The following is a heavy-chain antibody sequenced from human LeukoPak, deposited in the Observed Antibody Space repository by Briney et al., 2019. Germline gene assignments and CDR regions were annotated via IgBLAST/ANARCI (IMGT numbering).Heavy chain of an antibody. J-gene: IGHJ5*02. CDR2: TYYGSDWYS. D-gene: IGHD6-6*01. V-gene: IGHV6-1*01. CDR3: ARDPNSSSEWGPFDP. Sequence: SQTLSLTCAISGDSVSSSASWNWIRQSPSRGLEWLGRTYYGSDWYSDYATSVRSRITINADTSKNQFSLQLNSVSPEDTAVYYCARDPNSSSEWGPFDPWGQGTLVTVSS. CDR1: GDSVSSSAS.